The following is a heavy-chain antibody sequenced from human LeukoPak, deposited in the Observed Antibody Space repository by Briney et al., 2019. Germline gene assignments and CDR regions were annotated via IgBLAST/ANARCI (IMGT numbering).Heavy chain of an antibody. CDR1: GGSISSSSYY. V-gene: IGHV4-39*07. CDR3: ARWTAPRVFDY. J-gene: IGHJ4*02. CDR2: IYYSGST. D-gene: IGHD3/OR15-3a*01. Sequence: SETLSLTCTVSGGSISSSSYYWGWIRQPPGKGLEWIGSIYYSGSTYYNPSLKSRVTISVDTSKNQFSLKLSSVTAADTAVYYCARWTAPRVFDYWGQGTLVTVSS.